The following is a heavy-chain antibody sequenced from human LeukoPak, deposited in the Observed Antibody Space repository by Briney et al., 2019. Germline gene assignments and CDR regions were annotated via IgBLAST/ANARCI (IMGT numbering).Heavy chain of an antibody. CDR3: ASPISSLPVY. J-gene: IGHJ4*02. D-gene: IGHD6-6*01. CDR2: INTNTGNP. Sequence: PRASVKVSCKASAYTFTSYAMNWVRHAPGQGLEWMGWINTNTGNPTYAQGFTGRFVFSLDTSVSTAYLQISSLKAEDTAVYYCASPISSLPVYWGQGTLVTVSS. V-gene: IGHV7-4-1*02. CDR1: AYTFTSYA.